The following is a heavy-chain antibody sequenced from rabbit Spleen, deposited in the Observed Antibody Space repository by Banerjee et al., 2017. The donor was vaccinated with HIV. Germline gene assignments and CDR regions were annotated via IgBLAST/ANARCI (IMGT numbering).Heavy chain of an antibody. D-gene: IGHD1-1*01. CDR3: ARDTSSSFSSYGMDL. Sequence: QSLEESGGDLVKPGASLTLTCTASGVSFSSSSYMCWVRQAPGKGLEWIACIDSGNSGFTYFATWAKGRFTCSKTSSTTVTLQMTRLTAADTATYFCARDTSSSFSSYGMDLGGPGTLVTVS. J-gene: IGHJ6*01. V-gene: IGHV1S40*01. CDR2: IDSGNSGFT. CDR1: GVSFSSSSY.